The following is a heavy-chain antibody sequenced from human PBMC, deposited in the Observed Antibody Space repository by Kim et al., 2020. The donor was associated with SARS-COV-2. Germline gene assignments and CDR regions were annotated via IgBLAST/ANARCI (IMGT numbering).Heavy chain of an antibody. J-gene: IGHJ4*02. Sequence: AQKLQGKVTMTTDTSTSTAYMELRSLRSDDTAVYYCARSRYYYDSSGHDYWGQGTLVTVSS. CDR3: ARSRYYYDSSGHDY. V-gene: IGHV1-18*01. D-gene: IGHD3-22*01.